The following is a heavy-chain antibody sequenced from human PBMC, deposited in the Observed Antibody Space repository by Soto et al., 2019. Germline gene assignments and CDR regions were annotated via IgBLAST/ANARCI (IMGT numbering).Heavy chain of an antibody. Sequence: PSETLSLTCAVSGYSISSGYYWGWIRQPPGKGLEWIASTDHGGSIYCNPSLKSRLAISVDTSKNQFSLKLTSVTAADTALYYCARAAREVTHYYFDSWGQGTQVTVSS. V-gene: IGHV4-38-2*01. CDR2: TDHGGSI. CDR1: GYSISSGYY. CDR3: ARAAREVTHYYFDS. D-gene: IGHD1-26*01. J-gene: IGHJ4*02.